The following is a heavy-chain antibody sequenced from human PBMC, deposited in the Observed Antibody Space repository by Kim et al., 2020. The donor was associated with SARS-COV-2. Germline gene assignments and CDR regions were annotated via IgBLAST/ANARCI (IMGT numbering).Heavy chain of an antibody. CDR3: ARSGYSSGWAIYYYYGMDV. V-gene: IGHV4-59*01. J-gene: IGHJ6*02. Sequence: SETLSLTCTVSGGSISSYYLSWIRQPPGKGLEWIWYIYYSGSTNYNPSLKSRVTISVDTTKNQFSLKLSSVTAADTAVYYCARSGYSSGWAIYYYYGMDVWGQGTTVTVSS. CDR2: IYYSGST. D-gene: IGHD6-19*01. CDR1: GGSISSYY.